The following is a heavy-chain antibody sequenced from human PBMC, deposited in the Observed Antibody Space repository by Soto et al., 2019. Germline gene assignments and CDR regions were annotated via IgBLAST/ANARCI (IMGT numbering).Heavy chain of an antibody. J-gene: IGHJ4*02. Sequence: PGGSLRLSCAASGFTFSNYAMSWVRQAPGKGLEWVSTISGNGGSTYYADSVKGRFTISRDNSKNMLFLQINSLRDDDSAVYYCAKRPASIITLAYWGQGTPVTVPS. CDR2: ISGNGGST. V-gene: IGHV3-23*01. CDR1: GFTFSNYA. D-gene: IGHD2-2*01. CDR3: AKRPASIITLAY.